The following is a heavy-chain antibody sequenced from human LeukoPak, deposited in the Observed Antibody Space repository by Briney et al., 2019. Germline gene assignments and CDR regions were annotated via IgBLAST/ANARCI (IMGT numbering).Heavy chain of an antibody. V-gene: IGHV3-48*03. CDR3: ARGPFSTGWYVD. J-gene: IGHJ4*02. D-gene: IGHD6-19*01. CDR2: ISGSGSTI. CDR1: GFTFSNYD. Sequence: GGSLRLSCAASGFTFSNYDMNWVRQAPGKGLYWVSYISGSGSTIYYADSVKGRFTISRDNAKNSLFLQMDSLRVEDTAIYFCARGPFSTGWYVDWGQGTLVTVSS.